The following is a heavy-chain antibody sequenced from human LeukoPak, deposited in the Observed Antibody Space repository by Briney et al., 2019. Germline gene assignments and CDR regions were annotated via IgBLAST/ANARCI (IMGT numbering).Heavy chain of an antibody. J-gene: IGHJ4*02. CDR1: GYPFPSYD. CDR3: ARDIAARFDS. D-gene: IGHD6-6*01. CDR2: INSYSGNT. Sequence: ASVQVSCKASGYPFPSYDISWVRQAPGQGLEWMGRINSYSGNTKYVQNLRGRVTMTTDTSTSTTYMELRSLRSDDTAVYYCARDIAARFDSWGQGTLVTVSS. V-gene: IGHV1-18*01.